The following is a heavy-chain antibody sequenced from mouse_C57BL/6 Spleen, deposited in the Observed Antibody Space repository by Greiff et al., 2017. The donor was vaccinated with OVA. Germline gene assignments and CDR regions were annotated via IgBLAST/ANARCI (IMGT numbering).Heavy chain of an antibody. J-gene: IGHJ1*03. D-gene: IGHD2-4*01. Sequence: QVQLQQPGTELVKPGASVKLSCKASGYTFTSYWMHWVKQRPGQGLEWIGNINPSNGGTNYNEKFKSKATLTVDKSSSIAYMQLSSLTSEDSAVYYCARGNYDYWYFDVWGTGTTVTVSS. CDR1: GYTFTSYW. CDR3: ARGNYDYWYFDV. CDR2: INPSNGGT. V-gene: IGHV1-53*01.